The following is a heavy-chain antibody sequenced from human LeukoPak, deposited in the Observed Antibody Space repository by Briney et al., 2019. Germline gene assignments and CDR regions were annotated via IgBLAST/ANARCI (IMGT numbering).Heavy chain of an antibody. V-gene: IGHV4-59*01. CDR1: GGSISSYY. J-gene: IGHJ4*02. D-gene: IGHD6-19*01. CDR2: IYYSGST. CDR3: ARDSGYSSGWYIDY. Sequence: SETLSLTCTVSGGSISSYYWSWIRQPPGKGLEWIGYIYYSGSTNYNPSLKSRVTISIDTSKNKFSLKLSSVTAADTAVYYCARDSGYSSGWYIDYWGQGTLVTVSS.